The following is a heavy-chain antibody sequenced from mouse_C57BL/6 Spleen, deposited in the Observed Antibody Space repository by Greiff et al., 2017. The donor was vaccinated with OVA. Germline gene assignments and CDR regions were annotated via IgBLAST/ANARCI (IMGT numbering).Heavy chain of an antibody. CDR1: GFTFSSYT. J-gene: IGHJ3*01. Sequence: DVQLVESGGGLVKPGGSLKLSCAASGFTFSSYTMSWVRQTPEKRLEWVATISGGGGNTYYPDSVKGRFTISRDNAKNTLYLQMSSLRSEDTALYYCARHGGDYSWFAYWGQGTLVTVSA. V-gene: IGHV5-9*01. D-gene: IGHD2-4*01. CDR2: ISGGGGNT. CDR3: ARHGGDYSWFAY.